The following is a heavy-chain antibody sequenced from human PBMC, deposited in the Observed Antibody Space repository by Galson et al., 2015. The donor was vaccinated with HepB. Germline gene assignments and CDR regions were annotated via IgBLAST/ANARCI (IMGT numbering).Heavy chain of an antibody. CDR2: IIPILGIA. Sequence: SVKVSCKASGGTFSSYTISWVRQAPGQGLEWMGRIIPILGIANYAQKFQGRVTVTADKSTSTAYMELSSLRSEDTAVYYCARDPLAVAGFYYYYGMDVWGQGTTVTVSS. CDR1: GGTFSSYT. V-gene: IGHV1-69*04. CDR3: ARDPLAVAGFYYYYGMDV. J-gene: IGHJ6*02. D-gene: IGHD6-19*01.